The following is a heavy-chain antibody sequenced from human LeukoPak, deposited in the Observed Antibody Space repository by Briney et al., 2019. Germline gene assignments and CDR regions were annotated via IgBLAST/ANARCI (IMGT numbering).Heavy chain of an antibody. CDR2: IYHSGST. CDR1: GGSISSGGYY. CDR3: ARDIDGSSWHFDY. Sequence: SETLSLTCTVSGGSISSGGYYWSWIRQPPGKGLEWIGYIYHSGSTYYNPSLKSRVTISVDRSKNQFSLKLSSVTAADTAVYYCARDIDGSSWHFDYWGQGTLVTVSS. D-gene: IGHD6-13*01. V-gene: IGHV4-30-2*01. J-gene: IGHJ4*02.